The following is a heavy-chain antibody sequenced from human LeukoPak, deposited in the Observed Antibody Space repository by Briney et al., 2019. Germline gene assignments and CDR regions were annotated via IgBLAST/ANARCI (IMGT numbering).Heavy chain of an antibody. CDR2: IWSAENNK. CDR3: AKDDDVSSRCSRFEN. Sequence: GGSLRLSCAASGFTFRNYGMHWVRQAPGKGLVWVAVIWSAENNKYYADSVQGRFTISRDNSKNTVFLQMNSLRAEDTAVYYCAKDDDVSSRCSRFENWGQGTLVTVSS. D-gene: IGHD3-22*01. V-gene: IGHV3-33*06. CDR1: GFTFRNYG. J-gene: IGHJ4*02.